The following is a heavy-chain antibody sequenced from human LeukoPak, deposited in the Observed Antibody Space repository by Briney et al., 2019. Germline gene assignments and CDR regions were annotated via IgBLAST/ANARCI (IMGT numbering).Heavy chain of an antibody. V-gene: IGHV3-7*01. CDR1: GFTFSSYW. CDR3: ARDSEYSSLLPLDY. Sequence: GGSLRLSCAASGFTFSSYWMSWVRQAPGKGLEWVANIKQDGSEKYYVDSVKGRFTISRDNAKNSLYLQMNSLRAEDTAVYCCARDSEYSSLLPLDYWGQGTLVTVSS. D-gene: IGHD6-6*01. CDR2: IKQDGSEK. J-gene: IGHJ4*02.